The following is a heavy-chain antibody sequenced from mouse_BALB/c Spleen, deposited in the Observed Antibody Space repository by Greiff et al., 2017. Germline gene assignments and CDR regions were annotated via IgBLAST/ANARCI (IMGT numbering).Heavy chain of an antibody. CDR1: GYSFTGYN. D-gene: IGHD1-1*01. V-gene: IGHV1S135*01. Sequence: EVQLQQSGPELEKPGASVKISCKASGYSFTGYNMNWVKQSNGKSLEWIGNIDPYYGGTSYNQKFKGKATLTVDKSSNTAYMQLSSLTSEDSAVYYCARDGYYGSSYGGNAMDYWGQGTSVTVSS. J-gene: IGHJ4*01. CDR3: ARDGYYGSSYGGNAMDY. CDR2: IDPYYGGT.